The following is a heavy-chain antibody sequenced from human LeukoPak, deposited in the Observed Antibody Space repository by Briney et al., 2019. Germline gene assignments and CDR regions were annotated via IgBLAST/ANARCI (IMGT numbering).Heavy chain of an antibody. CDR3: ARQNDFRLDY. J-gene: IGHJ4*02. D-gene: IGHD3-3*01. CDR2: IYPGDSDT. Sequence: GESLKISCKGSGYTFSSYWIGWVRQMPGKGLEWMGIIYPGDSDTRYSPSLQGQVTISVDTSIGTAYLQRSSLKAADTAIYYCARQNDFRLDYWGQGTLVTVSS. CDR1: GYTFSSYW. V-gene: IGHV5-51*01.